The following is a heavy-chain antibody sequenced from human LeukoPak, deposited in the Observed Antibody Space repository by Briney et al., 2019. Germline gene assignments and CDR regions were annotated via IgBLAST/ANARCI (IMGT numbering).Heavy chain of an antibody. CDR3: ATIPATDFDY. V-gene: IGHV1-2*02. CDR2: INPNSGDI. CDR1: GYTFTGYY. J-gene: IGHJ4*02. Sequence: ASVKVSCKASGYTFTGYYMHWVRQAPGQGLEWMGWINPNSGDIHYAQKFKGRVTMTGDTSISTVYMELSSLRPDDTAIYYCATIPATDFDYWGQGTLVTVSS. D-gene: IGHD2-2*01.